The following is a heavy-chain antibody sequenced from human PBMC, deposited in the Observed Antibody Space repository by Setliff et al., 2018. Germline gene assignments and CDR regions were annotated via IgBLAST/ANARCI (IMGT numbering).Heavy chain of an antibody. CDR1: GGTFSSYG. CDR2: TIPNFGTT. J-gene: IGHJ4*02. Sequence: ASVKVSCKASGGTFSSYGISWVRQAPGQGLEWLGGTIPNFGTTNYAQEFQGRVTIITDESTSTAYMELSSLRFEDTAVYYCAREGVDTRSSTDYWGQGTLVTVSS. V-gene: IGHV1-69*05. CDR3: AREGVDTRSSTDY. D-gene: IGHD5-18*01.